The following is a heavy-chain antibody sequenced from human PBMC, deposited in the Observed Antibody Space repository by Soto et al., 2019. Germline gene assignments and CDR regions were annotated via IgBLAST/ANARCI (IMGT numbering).Heavy chain of an antibody. V-gene: IGHV1-3*01. CDR2: INAGNGNT. J-gene: IGHJ6*03. Sequence: ASVKVSCKASGYTFTSYAMHWVRQAPGQRLEWMGWINAGNGNTKYSQKFQGRVTITRDTSASTAYMELSSLRSEDTAVYYCARDGSHSYYYYMDVWGKGTTVTVS. CDR1: GYTFTSYA. CDR3: ARDGSHSYYYYMDV.